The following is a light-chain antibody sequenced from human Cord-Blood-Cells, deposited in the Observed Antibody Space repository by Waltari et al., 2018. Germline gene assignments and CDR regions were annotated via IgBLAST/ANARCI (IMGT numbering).Light chain of an antibody. V-gene: IGLV5-45*02. CDR2: YKSDSDK. CDR1: SGINVGTYR. J-gene: IGLJ2*01. Sequence: QAVLTQPSSLSASPGASASLTCTLRSGINVGTYRIYWYQQKPRSPPQYLLRYKSDSDKLPGAGGPGLFSGSKDAAANAGMLLISGLQSEDEADYYCMIGHSSAGVCGGGTKLTVL. CDR3: MIGHSSAGV.